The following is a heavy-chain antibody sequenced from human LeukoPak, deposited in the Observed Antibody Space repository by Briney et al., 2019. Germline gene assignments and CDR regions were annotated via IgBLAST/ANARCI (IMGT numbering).Heavy chain of an antibody. CDR3: ARDSYSSSWVDY. V-gene: IGHV3-30-3*01. CDR2: ISYDGNKD. CDR1: GFTFSYYA. Sequence: GRSLRLSCAASGFTFSYYAIHWVRQAPGKGLEWVAVISYDGNKDYYADSVKGRFTISRDNAKNSLYLQMNSLRAEDTAVYYCARDSYSSSWVDYWGQGTLVTVSS. D-gene: IGHD6-13*01. J-gene: IGHJ4*02.